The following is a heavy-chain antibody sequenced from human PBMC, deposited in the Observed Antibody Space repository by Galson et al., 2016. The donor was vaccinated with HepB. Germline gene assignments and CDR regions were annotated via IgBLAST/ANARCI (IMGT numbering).Heavy chain of an antibody. CDR3: ARQDRAGLVNF. Sequence: SETLSLTCTVSGGSISSSYYFWAWIRKPPGKGLDWIGSIYYSGTTHYNPSLQSRVSISVDTSKNQFSLSLTSVSAADTVMYSCARQDRAGLVNFWGQGTMVTVSS. CDR2: IYYSGTT. D-gene: IGHD6-19*01. V-gene: IGHV4-39*01. CDR1: GGSISSSYYF. J-gene: IGHJ3*01.